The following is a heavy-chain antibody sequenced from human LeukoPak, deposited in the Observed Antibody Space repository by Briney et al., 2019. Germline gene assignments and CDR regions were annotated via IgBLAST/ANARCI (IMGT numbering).Heavy chain of an antibody. CDR3: AREDCSSTSCYGMDV. Sequence: TSETLSLTCAVYGGSFSGYYWSWIRQPPGKGLEWIGEINHSGSTNYNPSLKSRVTISVDTSKNQFSLKLSSVTAADTAVYYCAREDCSSTSCYGMDVWGQGTTVTVSS. V-gene: IGHV4-34*09. J-gene: IGHJ6*02. D-gene: IGHD2-2*01. CDR1: GGSFSGYY. CDR2: INHSGST.